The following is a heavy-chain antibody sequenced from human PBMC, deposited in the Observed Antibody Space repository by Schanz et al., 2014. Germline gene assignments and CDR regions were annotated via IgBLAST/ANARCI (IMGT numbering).Heavy chain of an antibody. D-gene: IGHD1-26*01. J-gene: IGHJ2*01. CDR2: ISHDGYST. V-gene: IGHV3-64*04. CDR3: ARNRGSGGQNWYFDL. CDR1: GFTFSTFA. Sequence: VQLLESGGGLVQPGGSLRLSCSASGFTFSTFAMHWVRQAPGKGLEYVSAISHDGYSTYYADSVKGRFTISRDNTKNSLFLQLNSLRADGTAVYYCARNRGSGGQNWYFDLWGRGTLVTVSS.